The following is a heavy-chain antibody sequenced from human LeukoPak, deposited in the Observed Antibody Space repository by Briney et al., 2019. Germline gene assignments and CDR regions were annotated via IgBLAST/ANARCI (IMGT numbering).Heavy chain of an antibody. V-gene: IGHV1-24*01. D-gene: IGHD2-15*01. Sequence: GASVKVSCKASGYTFTSYGISWVRQAPGKGLEWMGGFDPEDGETIYAQKFQGRVTMTEDTSTDTAYMELSSLRSEDTAVYYCARDSFTEDEDYWGQGTLVTVSS. CDR1: GYTFTSYG. CDR3: ARDSFTEDEDY. J-gene: IGHJ4*02. CDR2: FDPEDGET.